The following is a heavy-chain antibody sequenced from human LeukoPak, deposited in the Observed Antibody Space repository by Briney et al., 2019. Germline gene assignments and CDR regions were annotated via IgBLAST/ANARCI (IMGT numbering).Heavy chain of an antibody. CDR2: INPNSGGT. J-gene: IGHJ6*03. V-gene: IGHV1-2*02. Sequence: ASVKVSRKASGYTFTGYYMHWVRRAPGQGLEWMGWINPNSGGTNYAQKFQGRVTMTRDTSISTAYMELSRLRSDDTAVYYCASFGGKGPYYMDVWGKGTTVTVSS. D-gene: IGHD4-23*01. CDR3: ASFGGKGPYYMDV. CDR1: GYTFTGYY.